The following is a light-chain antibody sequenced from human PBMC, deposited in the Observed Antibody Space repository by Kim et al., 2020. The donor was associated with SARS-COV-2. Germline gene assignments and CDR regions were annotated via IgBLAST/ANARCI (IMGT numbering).Light chain of an antibody. V-gene: IGLV7-46*01. Sequence: QAVVTQEPSLTVSPGGTVTPTCGSNTGAVTSGHSPYWFQQKPGQAPRTLIDATRDKYPWKPARFSGSLLGGKAALTLSGAQPEDEADYDCLLTYSGDRGVFGGGTKLTVL. J-gene: IGLJ3*02. CDR2: ATR. CDR3: LLTYSGDRGV. CDR1: TGAVTSGHS.